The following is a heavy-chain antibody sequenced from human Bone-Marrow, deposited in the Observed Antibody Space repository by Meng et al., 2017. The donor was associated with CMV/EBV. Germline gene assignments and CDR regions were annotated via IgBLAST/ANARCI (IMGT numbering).Heavy chain of an antibody. CDR2: IIPIFGTA. J-gene: IGHJ6*02. CDR1: GGTFSSYA. V-gene: IGHV1-69*01. D-gene: IGHD2-2*01. CDR3: ASQLLKYYYYYGMDV. Sequence: SGGTFSSYASSWVRQAPGQGLEWVGGIIPIFGTANYAQKFQGRVTITADESTSTAYMELSSLRSEDTAVYYCASQLLKYYYYYGMDVWGQGTTVTVSS.